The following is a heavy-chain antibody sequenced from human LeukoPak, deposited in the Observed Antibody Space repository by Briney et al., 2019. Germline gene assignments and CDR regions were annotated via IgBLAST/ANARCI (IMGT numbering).Heavy chain of an antibody. Sequence: GGTLRLSCATSGFSFSSHGMSWVRQAPGKGLEWVSTISGSGDYTYYADSVKGRFTISRDNSKNTLYLQMNSLRAEDTAIYYCAKVTYGSGTYGAFDSWGQGTLVTVSS. J-gene: IGHJ4*02. CDR2: ISGSGDYT. CDR1: GFSFSSHG. CDR3: AKVTYGSGTYGAFDS. D-gene: IGHD3-10*01. V-gene: IGHV3-23*01.